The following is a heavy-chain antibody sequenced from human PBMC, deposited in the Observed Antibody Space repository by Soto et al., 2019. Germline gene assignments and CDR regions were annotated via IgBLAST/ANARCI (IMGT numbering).Heavy chain of an antibody. Sequence: EVQLVESGGGLIQPGGSLRFSCAASGFTVSSNYMSWVRQARGKGLEWVSVIYSGGSTYYADSVKDRFTISRDNSKNTLDLQMNSLRAEDTAVYYCARAPYSSSYYYYGMDVWGQGTTVTVSS. D-gene: IGHD6-6*01. J-gene: IGHJ6*02. CDR2: IYSGGST. CDR1: GFTVSSNY. V-gene: IGHV3-53*01. CDR3: ARAPYSSSYYYYGMDV.